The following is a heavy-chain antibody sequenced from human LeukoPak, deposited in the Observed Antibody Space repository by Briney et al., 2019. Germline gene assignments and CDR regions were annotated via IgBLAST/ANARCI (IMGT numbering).Heavy chain of an antibody. V-gene: IGHV3-64*01. J-gene: IGHJ6*03. CDR2: ISSNGGST. CDR3: ARVAPPGAYYSYYYMNV. D-gene: IGHD1-14*01. CDR1: GFTFSSYA. Sequence: PGGSLRLSCAASGFTFSSYAMHWVRQAPGKGLEYVSAISSNGGSTYYANSVKGRFTISRDNSKNTLYLQMGSLRAEDTAVYYCARVAPPGAYYSYYYMNVWGKGTTVTVSS.